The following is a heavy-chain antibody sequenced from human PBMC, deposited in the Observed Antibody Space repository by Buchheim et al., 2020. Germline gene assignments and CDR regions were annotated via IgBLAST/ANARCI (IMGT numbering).Heavy chain of an antibody. CDR1: GGSISGYY. Sequence: QVQLQESGPGLVKPSETLSLTCTVSGGSISGYYWSWIRQSPGKGLEWIGYIYYSGSTNYNPSLKSRVRISVDTSKNQFSLKLSSVTAADTAVYYCARDRIPYYMDVWGKGTT. CDR3: ARDRIPYYMDV. CDR2: IYYSGST. V-gene: IGHV4-59*01. D-gene: IGHD2-21*01. J-gene: IGHJ6*03.